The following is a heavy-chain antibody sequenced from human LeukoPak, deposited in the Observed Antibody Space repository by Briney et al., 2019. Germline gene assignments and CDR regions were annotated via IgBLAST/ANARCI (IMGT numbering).Heavy chain of an antibody. CDR2: INWNGGST. V-gene: IGHV3-20*04. CDR1: GFTFSGSA. Sequence: GGSLRLSCAVSGFTFSGSAMHWVRQASGKGLEWVSGINWNGGSTGYADSVKGRFTISRDNAKNSLYLQVNSLRAEDTALYYCAGAGSGWDFDYWGQGTLVTVSS. CDR3: AGAGSGWDFDY. J-gene: IGHJ4*02. D-gene: IGHD6-19*01.